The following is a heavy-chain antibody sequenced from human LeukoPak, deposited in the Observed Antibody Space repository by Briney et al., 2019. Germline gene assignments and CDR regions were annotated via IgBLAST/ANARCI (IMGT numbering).Heavy chain of an antibody. CDR3: ATSRSTSRGWFDP. Sequence: SETLSLTCTVSGGSLSSSSYYWGWIRQPPGKGLEWIGSIYYSGSTYYNPSLKSRVTISVDTSKNQFSLKLSSVTAADTAVYYCATSRSTSRGWFDPWGQGTLVTVSS. CDR2: IYYSGST. V-gene: IGHV4-39*01. CDR1: GGSLSSSSYY. J-gene: IGHJ5*02. D-gene: IGHD2-2*01.